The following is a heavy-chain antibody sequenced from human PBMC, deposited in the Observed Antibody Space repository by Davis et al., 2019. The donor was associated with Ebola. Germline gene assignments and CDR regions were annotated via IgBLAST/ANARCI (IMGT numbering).Heavy chain of an antibody. CDR1: GFTFSDYW. Sequence: GESLKISCAASGFTFSDYWMTWVRQAPGKGLEWVSSISDSSRTIYYADSVKGRFTISRDNSKSTLYLQMSSLRVEDTALYYCATGKIFGVIPNEYWGQGTLVTVSS. V-gene: IGHV3-23*01. D-gene: IGHD3-3*01. J-gene: IGHJ4*02. CDR2: ISDSSRTI. CDR3: ATGKIFGVIPNEY.